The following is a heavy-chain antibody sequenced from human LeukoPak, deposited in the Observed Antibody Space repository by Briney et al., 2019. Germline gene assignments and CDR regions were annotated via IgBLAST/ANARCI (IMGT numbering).Heavy chain of an antibody. CDR2: ISGSGGST. Sequence: GGSLRLSCAASGFTFSSYAMSWVRQAPGKGLEWVSAISGSGGSTYYADSVKGRFTISRDNFKNTLYLQMNSLRAEDTAVYYCAKDLESLWIAVAGTDYWGQGTLVTVSS. V-gene: IGHV3-23*01. J-gene: IGHJ4*02. CDR3: AKDLESLWIAVAGTDY. CDR1: GFTFSSYA. D-gene: IGHD6-19*01.